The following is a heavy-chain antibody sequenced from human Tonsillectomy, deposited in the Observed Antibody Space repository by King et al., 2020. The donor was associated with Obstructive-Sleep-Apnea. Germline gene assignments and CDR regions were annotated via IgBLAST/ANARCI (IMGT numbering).Heavy chain of an antibody. J-gene: IGHJ4*02. CDR2: IYYSGST. V-gene: IGHV4-59*01. Sequence: QLQESGPGLVKPSETLSLTCTVSGGSISSYYWSWIRQPPGKGLECIGYIYYSGSTNYNPSLKSRVTISVDTSKNQFSLKLSSVTAADTAVYYCARDVRWLQFDYWGQGTLVTVSS. CDR1: GGSISSYY. CDR3: ARDVRWLQFDY. D-gene: IGHD5-24*01.